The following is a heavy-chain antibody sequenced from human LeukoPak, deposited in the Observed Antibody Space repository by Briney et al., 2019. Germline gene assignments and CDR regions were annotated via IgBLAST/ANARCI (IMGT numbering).Heavy chain of an antibody. D-gene: IGHD3-10*01. Sequence: ASVKVSCKASGYTFTDYDVMWVRQATGQGPEWMGWMNSNSGNTGYAQKFQGRVTMTRDTSINTAYMELHSLTSEDTAVYYCARGRGGTVVRGYLDYWGQGTLVTVSS. V-gene: IGHV1-8*01. J-gene: IGHJ4*02. CDR3: ARGRGGTVVRGYLDY. CDR1: GYTFTDYD. CDR2: MNSNSGNT.